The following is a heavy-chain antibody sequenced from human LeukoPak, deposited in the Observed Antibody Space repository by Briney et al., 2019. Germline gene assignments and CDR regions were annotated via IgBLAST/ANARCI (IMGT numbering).Heavy chain of an antibody. CDR3: ASQAAAGYDAFDI. CDR2: IYTSGST. D-gene: IGHD6-13*01. V-gene: IGHV4-61*02. CDR1: GGSISSGSYY. Sequence: PSETLSLTCTVSGGSISSGSYYWSWIRQPAGKGLEWIGRIYTSGSTNYNPSLKSRVTISVGTSKNQFSLQLNSVTPEDTAVYYCASQAAAGYDAFDIWGQGTMVTVSS. J-gene: IGHJ3*02.